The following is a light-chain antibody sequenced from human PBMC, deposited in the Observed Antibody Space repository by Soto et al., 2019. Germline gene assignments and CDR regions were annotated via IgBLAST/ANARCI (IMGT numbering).Light chain of an antibody. Sequence: ESVLTHSAATLSLSPGERATLSCRASQYITSNYLAWYQQRPGQPPRLLIYDASIRFTGIPDRFSGTGSGTDFTLAISRLEPEDFAVYYCQHYGSSLYTFGQGTKVDIK. CDR1: QYITSNY. CDR3: QHYGSSLYT. CDR2: DAS. V-gene: IGKV3-20*01. J-gene: IGKJ2*01.